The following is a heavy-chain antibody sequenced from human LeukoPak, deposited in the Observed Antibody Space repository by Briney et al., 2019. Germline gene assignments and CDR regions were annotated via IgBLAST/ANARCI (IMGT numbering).Heavy chain of an antibody. J-gene: IGHJ4*02. D-gene: IGHD2-2*01. CDR2: IRYDGSNK. V-gene: IGHV3-30*02. CDR1: GFTFSSYG. Sequence: GGSLRLSCAASGFTFSSYGMHWVRQAPGKGLEWVAFIRYDGSNKYYADSVKGRFTISRYNSKNTLYLQMNSLRAEDTAVYYCAKALKKDCSSTSCLDYWGQGTLVTVSS. CDR3: AKALKKDCSSTSCLDY.